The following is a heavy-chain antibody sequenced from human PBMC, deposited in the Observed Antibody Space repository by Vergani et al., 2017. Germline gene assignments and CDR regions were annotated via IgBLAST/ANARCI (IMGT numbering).Heavy chain of an antibody. CDR2: IWYDGSNK. CDR3: ARDRGGISYDSSGYSSHDAFDR. D-gene: IGHD3-22*01. V-gene: IGHV3-33*01. J-gene: IGHJ3*02. Sequence: QVQLVESGGGVVQPGRSLRLSCAASGFTFSSYGMHWVRQAPGKGLEWVAVIWYDGSNKYYADSVKGRFTISRDNSKNTLFLEMNSLRAEDTAVYYCARDRGGISYDSSGYSSHDAFDRWGQGTMVAVS. CDR1: GFTFSSYG.